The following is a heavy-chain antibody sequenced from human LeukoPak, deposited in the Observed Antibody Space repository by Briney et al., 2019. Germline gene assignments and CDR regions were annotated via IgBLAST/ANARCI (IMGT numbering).Heavy chain of an antibody. CDR3: AGESEDYYDSSGYHGPVAFDI. CDR2: INAGNGNT. D-gene: IGHD3-22*01. V-gene: IGHV1-3*01. J-gene: IGHJ3*02. Sequence: GASVKVSCKASGYTFTSYAMHWVRQAPGQRLEWMGWINAGNGNTKYSQKFQGRVTITRDTSASTAYMELSSLRSEDTAVYYCAGESEDYYDSSGYHGPVAFDIWGQGTMVTVSS. CDR1: GYTFTSYA.